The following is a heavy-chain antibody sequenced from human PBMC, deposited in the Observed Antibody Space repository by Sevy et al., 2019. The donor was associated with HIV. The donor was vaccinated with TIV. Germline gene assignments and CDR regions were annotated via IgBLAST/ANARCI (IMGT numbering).Heavy chain of an antibody. D-gene: IGHD3-22*01. Sequence: GGSLRLSCATSGFTFSSYWMSWVRQAPGKGLEWVSAISGSGGSTYYADSVKGRFTISRDNSKNTLYLQMNSLRAEDTAVYYCAKNPYYYDSSGYYSYYFDYWGQGTLVTVSS. CDR2: ISGSGGST. V-gene: IGHV3-23*01. J-gene: IGHJ4*02. CDR1: GFTFSSYW. CDR3: AKNPYYYDSSGYYSYYFDY.